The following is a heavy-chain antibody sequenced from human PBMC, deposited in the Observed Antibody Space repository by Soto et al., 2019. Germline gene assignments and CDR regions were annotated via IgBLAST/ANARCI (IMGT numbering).Heavy chain of an antibody. J-gene: IGHJ6*02. CDR1: GAPITSNSW. CDR3: ARTSYYDSTGYYNLDV. V-gene: IGHV4-4*02. D-gene: IGHD3-22*01. Sequence: PSETLSLTCAVSGAPITSNSWWAWLRRSPGKGLEWIGEIHHSETTNYNPSLNSRVSISVDKSKNQFSLKLNSVNAADTADYYCARTSYYDSTGYYNLDVWGPGTTVTVS. CDR2: IHHSETT.